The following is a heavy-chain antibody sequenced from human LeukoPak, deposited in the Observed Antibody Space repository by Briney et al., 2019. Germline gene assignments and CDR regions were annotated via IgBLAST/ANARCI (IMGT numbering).Heavy chain of an antibody. V-gene: IGHV1-69*05. CDR3: ASPVIAAAGHGAFNI. J-gene: IGHJ3*02. CDR2: IIPIFGTP. D-gene: IGHD6-13*01. CDR1: GGTFSSYA. Sequence: SVKVSCKASGGTFSSYAVNWVRQAPGQGLEWMGGIIPIFGTPDYAQKFQGRVTIIRDESTSTAHMELSSLRSEDTAVYYCASPVIAAAGHGAFNIWGQATMVTVSS.